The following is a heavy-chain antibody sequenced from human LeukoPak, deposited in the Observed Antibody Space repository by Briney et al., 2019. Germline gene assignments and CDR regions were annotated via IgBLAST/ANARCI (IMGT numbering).Heavy chain of an antibody. D-gene: IGHD6-19*01. CDR3: ARGRPSGWTHYFDS. Sequence: GASVKVSCKASGYTFTDYYLHWVRQAAGQGLEWMGWINPNSGGTKYAQKFQGRVTMTRDTSISTAYMELSRLRSDDTAVYYCARGRPSGWTHYFDSWGQGTLVTVSS. J-gene: IGHJ4*02. V-gene: IGHV1-2*02. CDR2: INPNSGGT. CDR1: GYTFTDYY.